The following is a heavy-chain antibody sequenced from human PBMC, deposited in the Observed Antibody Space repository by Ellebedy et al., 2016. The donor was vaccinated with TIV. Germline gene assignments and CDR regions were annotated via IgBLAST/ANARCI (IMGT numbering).Heavy chain of an antibody. V-gene: IGHV3-74*01. CDR3: ARGGLRYFDWLLDY. J-gene: IGHJ4*02. CDR2: INSDGSST. CDR1: GFTFSSYW. Sequence: GESLKISCAASGFTFSSYWMHWVRQAPGKGLVLVSRINSDGSSTSYADSVKGRFPISRDNAKNTLYLQMNSLRAEDTAVYYCARGGLRYFDWLLDYWGQGTLVTVSS. D-gene: IGHD3-9*01.